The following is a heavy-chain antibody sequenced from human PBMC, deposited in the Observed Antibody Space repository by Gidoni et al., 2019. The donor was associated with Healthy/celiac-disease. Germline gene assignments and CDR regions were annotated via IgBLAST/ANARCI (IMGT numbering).Heavy chain of an antibody. J-gene: IGHJ6*02. D-gene: IGHD1-7*01. CDR3: ARDRGITGTPRGRYYYGMDV. CDR1: GGTFSSYA. CDR2: IIPIFGTA. Sequence: QVQLVQSGAAVKKPGSSVKVSCKASGGTFSSYAISWVRQAPGQGLEWMGGIIPIFGTANYAQKFQGRVTITADESTSTAYMELSSLRSEDTAVYYCARDRGITGTPRGRYYYGMDVWGQGTTVTVSS. V-gene: IGHV1-69*01.